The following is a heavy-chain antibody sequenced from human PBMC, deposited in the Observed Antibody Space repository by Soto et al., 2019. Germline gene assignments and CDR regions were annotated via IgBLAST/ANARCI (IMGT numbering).Heavy chain of an antibody. V-gene: IGHV3-23*01. CDR1: GFTFSSYA. Sequence: GGSLRLSCAASGFTFSSYAMSWVRQAPGKGLEWVSAISGSGGSTYYADSVKGRFTISRDNSKNTLYLQMNSLRAEDTAVYYCAKGLSYYYYYYMDVWGKGTTVTVSS. J-gene: IGHJ6*03. CDR2: ISGSGGST. CDR3: AKGLSYYYYYYMDV.